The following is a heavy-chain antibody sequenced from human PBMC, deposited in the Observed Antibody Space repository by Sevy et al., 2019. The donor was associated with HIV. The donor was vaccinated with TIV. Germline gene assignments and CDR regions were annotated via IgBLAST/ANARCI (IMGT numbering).Heavy chain of an antibody. V-gene: IGHV1-2*02. J-gene: IGHJ4*02. D-gene: IGHD5-18*01. CDR1: GYTFTGYY. Sequence: ASVKVSCKASGYTFTGYYMHWVRQAPGQGLEWMGWINPNSGDTNYAQKFQGRVTMTRDTSISTAYMELSRLRSDDTAVYYCARGGGVRGYSYGLLGYWGQGTLVTVSS. CDR2: INPNSGDT. CDR3: ARGGGVRGYSYGLLGY.